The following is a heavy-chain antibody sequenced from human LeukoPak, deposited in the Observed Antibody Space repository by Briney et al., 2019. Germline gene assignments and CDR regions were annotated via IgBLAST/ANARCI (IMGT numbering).Heavy chain of an antibody. Sequence: ASVKVSCKASGYTFTSYYMFWVRQAPGQGLEWMGWINPNSGGTNYAPKFQGRVTMTRDTSISTAYMELSGLTSDDTAVYFCATYYSDTSARDWGQGTLVTVSS. CDR3: ATYYSDTSARD. CDR2: INPNSGGT. V-gene: IGHV1-2*02. J-gene: IGHJ4*02. CDR1: GYTFTSYY. D-gene: IGHD3-22*01.